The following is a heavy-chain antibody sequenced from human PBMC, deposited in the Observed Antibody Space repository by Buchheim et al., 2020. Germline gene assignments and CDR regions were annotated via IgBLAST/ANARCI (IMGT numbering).Heavy chain of an antibody. J-gene: IGHJ4*02. CDR1: GYSFSNYW. CDR3: ARGPWFGEFKPYYFDY. Sequence: EVQLVQSGAEVKKPGESLRISCKASGYSFSNYWIGWVRQMSGKGLEWMGIIYPADSNTKYGPSFQGQVTMSVDKSITPAYLQWSYLRASDTAIYYCARGPWFGEFKPYYFDYWGQGT. V-gene: IGHV5-51*01. D-gene: IGHD3-10*01. CDR2: IYPADSNT.